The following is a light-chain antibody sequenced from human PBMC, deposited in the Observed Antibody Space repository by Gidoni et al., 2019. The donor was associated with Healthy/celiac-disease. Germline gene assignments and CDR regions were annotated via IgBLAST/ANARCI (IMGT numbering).Light chain of an antibody. CDR1: QSVSSN. Sequence: EIVMTQSPATLSVSPGERATLSCRASQSVSSNLAWYQQKPGQAPRLLIYGASTRATGIPARFSGSGSGTEFTLTISSLQSEDFAVYYCQQYNNWPRAFGGGTKVVIK. V-gene: IGKV3-15*01. J-gene: IGKJ4*01. CDR3: QQYNNWPRA. CDR2: GAS.